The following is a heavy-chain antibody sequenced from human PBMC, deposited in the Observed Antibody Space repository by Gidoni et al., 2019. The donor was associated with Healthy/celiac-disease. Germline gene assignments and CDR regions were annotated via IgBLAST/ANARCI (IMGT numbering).Heavy chain of an antibody. CDR2: IIPIFGTA. CDR3: ARSMAAAGMGYYYYYYGMDV. CDR1: GGTFSSYA. D-gene: IGHD6-13*01. J-gene: IGHJ6*02. Sequence: QVQLVQSGAEVKKPGSSVKVSCKASGGTFSSYAISWVRQAPGQGLEWMGGIIPIFGTANYAQKFQGRVTITADESTSTAYMELSSLRSEDTAVYYCARSMAAAGMGYYYYYYGMDVWGQGTTVTVSS. V-gene: IGHV1-69*01.